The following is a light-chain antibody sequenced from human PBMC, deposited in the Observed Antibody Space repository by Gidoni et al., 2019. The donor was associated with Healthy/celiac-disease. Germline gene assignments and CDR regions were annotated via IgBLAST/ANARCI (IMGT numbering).Light chain of an antibody. CDR2: KAS. J-gene: IGKJ1*01. V-gene: IGKV1-5*03. CDR1: QSISSW. CDR3: QQYNSYPWT. Sequence: DIQMTQSPSTLSAYVGDRVTITCRASQSISSWLAWYQQKPGKAPKLLIYKASSLESGVPSRFIGSGSGTEVTLTISSLQPDDLATYYCQQYNSYPWTVRPXTKVEIK.